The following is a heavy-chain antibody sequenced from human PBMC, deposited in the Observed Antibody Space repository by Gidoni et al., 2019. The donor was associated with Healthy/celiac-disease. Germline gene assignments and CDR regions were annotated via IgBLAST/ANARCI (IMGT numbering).Heavy chain of an antibody. D-gene: IGHD3-22*01. Sequence: QVQLVQSGAEVKKPGSSVKVSCKASGGTFSSYTISWVRQAPGQGLEWMGRIIPILGIANYAQKFQGRVTITADKSTSTAYMELSSLRSEDTAVYYCARNPYDSSGVYFDYWGQGTLVTVSS. V-gene: IGHV1-69*02. CDR1: GGTFSSYT. CDR2: IIPILGIA. J-gene: IGHJ4*02. CDR3: ARNPYDSSGVYFDY.